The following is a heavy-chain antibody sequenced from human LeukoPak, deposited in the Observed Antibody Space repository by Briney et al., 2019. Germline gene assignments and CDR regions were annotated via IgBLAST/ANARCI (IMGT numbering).Heavy chain of an antibody. Sequence: ASVKVSCKASGYTFTSYAMNWVRQAPGQGLEWMGIINPSGGSTRYAQKFQGRVTMIRDMSTSTVYMELSSLRSDDTAVYYCARDLPFKAGFDEFTHYYMDVWGKGATVTVSS. CDR2: INPSGGST. V-gene: IGHV1-46*01. CDR1: GYTFTSYA. D-gene: IGHD3-10*01. CDR3: ARDLPFKAGFDEFTHYYMDV. J-gene: IGHJ6*03.